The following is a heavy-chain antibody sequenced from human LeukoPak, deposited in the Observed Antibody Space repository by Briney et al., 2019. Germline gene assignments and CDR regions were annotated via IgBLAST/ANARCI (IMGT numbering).Heavy chain of an antibody. J-gene: IGHJ3*02. CDR1: GYTFTSYY. CDR3: ARDLGWELPGNAFDI. Sequence: ASGKSSCKASGYTFTSYYIHCVRHAPGQGVEWMGIIKSIGGITSYAQKFQGRVTMTRDTSTSTVYMELSSLRSEDTAVYYCARDLGWELPGNAFDIWGQGTMVTVSS. D-gene: IGHD1-26*01. CDR2: IKSIGGIT. V-gene: IGHV1-46*01.